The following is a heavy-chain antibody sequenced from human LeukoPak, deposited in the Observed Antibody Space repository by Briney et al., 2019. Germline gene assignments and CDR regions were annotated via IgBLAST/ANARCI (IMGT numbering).Heavy chain of an antibody. CDR1: GGTFSSYA. Sequence: ASVKVSCKASGGTFSSYAISWVRRAPGQGLEWMGGIIPIFGTANYAQKFQGRVTITADESTSTAYMELSSLRSEDTAVYYCARGGRYDFWSGPTSYYCYGMDVWGQGTTVTVSS. J-gene: IGHJ6*02. CDR3: ARGGRYDFWSGPTSYYCYGMDV. V-gene: IGHV1-69*13. CDR2: IIPIFGTA. D-gene: IGHD3-3*01.